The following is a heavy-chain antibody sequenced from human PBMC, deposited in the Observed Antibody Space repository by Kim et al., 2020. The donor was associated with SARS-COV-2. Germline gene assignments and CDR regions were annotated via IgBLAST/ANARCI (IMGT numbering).Heavy chain of an antibody. CDR2: ISGSGGST. D-gene: IGHD6-19*01. Sequence: GGSLRLSCSASGFMFSTYAMSWVRQAPGKGLEWVSDISGSGGSTYYADSVKGRFTISRDNSKNTLYLQVNSLRAEDTAVYYCAKPQSSASFDAFDVWGQGTMVTVSS. CDR1: GFMFSTYA. V-gene: IGHV3-23*01. J-gene: IGHJ3*01. CDR3: AKPQSSASFDAFDV.